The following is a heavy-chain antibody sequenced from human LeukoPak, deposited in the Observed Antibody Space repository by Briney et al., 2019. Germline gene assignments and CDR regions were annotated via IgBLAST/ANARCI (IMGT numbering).Heavy chain of an antibody. Sequence: ASVKVSCTASGYTFTSYDINRVRQAPGQGLEWMGWMNPNSGNTGYAQKFQGRVTMTRNTSISTAHMELSSLRSEDTAVYYCARGWDYYYYYMDVWGKGTTVTVSS. CDR2: MNPNSGNT. CDR1: GYTFTSYD. J-gene: IGHJ6*03. V-gene: IGHV1-8*01. D-gene: IGHD7-27*01. CDR3: ARGWDYYYYYMDV.